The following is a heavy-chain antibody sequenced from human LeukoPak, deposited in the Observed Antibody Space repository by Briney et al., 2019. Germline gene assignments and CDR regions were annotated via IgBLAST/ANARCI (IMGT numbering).Heavy chain of an antibody. CDR2: MNPNSGNT. CDR1: GYTFTSYD. V-gene: IGHV1-8*01. J-gene: IGHJ3*02. D-gene: IGHD3-9*01. Sequence: ASVKVSCKASGYTFTSYDINWVRQATGQGLEWMGWMNPNSGNTGYAQKFQGRVTMTRNTSISTAYMELSSLRAEDTAVYYCWVRYSPDAFDIWGQGTMVTVSS. CDR3: WVRYSPDAFDI.